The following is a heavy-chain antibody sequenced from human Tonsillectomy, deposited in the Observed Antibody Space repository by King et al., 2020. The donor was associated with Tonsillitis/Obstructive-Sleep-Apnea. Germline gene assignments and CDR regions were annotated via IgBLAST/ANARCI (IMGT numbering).Heavy chain of an antibody. D-gene: IGHD3-10*01. V-gene: IGHV1-2*02. J-gene: IGHJ5*02. CDR2: INPISGAT. CDR1: GYTFTAYY. Sequence: QLVQSGAEVKKPGASVKVSCKASGYTFTAYYMHWVRQAPGQGLEWMGWINPISGATSFAQKFQGRVTVTSDTSISTAYMELSRLRSDDTAVYYCAREGNNWFDPWGQGTLVTVSS. CDR3: AREGNNWFDP.